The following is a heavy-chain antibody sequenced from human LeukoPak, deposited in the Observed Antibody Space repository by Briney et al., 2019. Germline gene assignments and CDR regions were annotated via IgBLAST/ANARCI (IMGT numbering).Heavy chain of an antibody. V-gene: IGHV3-48*03. D-gene: IGHD1-7*01. CDR2: ISSSSNTI. Sequence: GGSLRLSCEASGFTFSSCEMNWVRQAPGKGLEWVSYISSSSNTIYYADSVKGRFTISRDNAKNSLYLQMNSLRAEDTAVYYCAREWAVVKLELGHYYYYGMDVWGQGTTVTVSS. J-gene: IGHJ6*02. CDR3: AREWAVVKLELGHYYYYGMDV. CDR1: GFTFSSCE.